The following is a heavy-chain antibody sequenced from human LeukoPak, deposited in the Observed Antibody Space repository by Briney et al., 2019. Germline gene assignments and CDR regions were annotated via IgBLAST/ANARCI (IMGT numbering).Heavy chain of an antibody. D-gene: IGHD3-22*01. J-gene: IGHJ4*02. V-gene: IGHV3-48*02. Sequence: HPGGSPRLSCAASGFIFSSYSMNWVRQAPGKGLEWVSYISTTGSTIYYADSVKGRFTISRDNAKNSLYLQMNSLRDEDTAVYYCARDRSSSGYYPFDYWGQGTLVTVSS. CDR2: ISTTGSTI. CDR1: GFIFSSYS. CDR3: ARDRSSSGYYPFDY.